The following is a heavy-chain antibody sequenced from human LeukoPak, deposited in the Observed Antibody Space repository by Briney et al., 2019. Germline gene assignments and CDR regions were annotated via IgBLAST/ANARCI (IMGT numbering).Heavy chain of an antibody. CDR2: IYSTGST. Sequence: SETLSLTCTVSGGSINRYYWTWIRQPAGKGLEWIGRIYSTGSTNYNPSLKSRVTMSADTSKNHFSLNLNSVTAADTAVYYCARHLGAQSLIAFDIWGRGTMVTVSS. V-gene: IGHV4-4*07. J-gene: IGHJ3*02. CDR1: GGSINRYY. D-gene: IGHD3-16*01. CDR3: ARHLGAQSLIAFDI.